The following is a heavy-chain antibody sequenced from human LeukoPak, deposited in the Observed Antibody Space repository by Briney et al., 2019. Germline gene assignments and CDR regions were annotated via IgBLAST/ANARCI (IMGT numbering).Heavy chain of an antibody. V-gene: IGHV4-31*03. D-gene: IGHD2-21*02. J-gene: IGHJ4*02. CDR2: IHYSGST. CDR1: GGSISSGDYC. CDR3: ARESLAYCSGDCYSSPFDY. Sequence: SQTLSLTCTVSGGSISSGDYCWSWIRQHPGKGLEWIGYIHYSGSTFYNPSLKSRVTVAVDTSKNQFSLKLTSVTAADTAVYYCARESLAYCSGDCYSSPFDYWGQGTLVTVSS.